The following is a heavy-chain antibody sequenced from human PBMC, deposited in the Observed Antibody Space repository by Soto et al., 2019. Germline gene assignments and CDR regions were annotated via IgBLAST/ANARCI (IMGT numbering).Heavy chain of an antibody. CDR1: GFTFSSYS. Sequence: GGSLRLSCASSGFTFSSYSMYWVRQAPGKGLEWVSSISSSSSYIYYADSVKGRFTISRDNAKNSLYLQMNSLRAEDTAVYYCARDLRCYESRGDYLNYYYYGMDVWGQWTTVTVSS. CDR3: ARDLRCYESRGDYLNYYYYGMDV. V-gene: IGHV3-21*01. CDR2: ISSSSSYI. J-gene: IGHJ6*02. D-gene: IGHD3-22*01.